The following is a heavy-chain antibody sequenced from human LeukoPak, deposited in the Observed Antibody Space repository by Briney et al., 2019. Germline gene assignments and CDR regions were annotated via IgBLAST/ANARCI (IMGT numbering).Heavy chain of an antibody. Sequence: SETLSLTCTVSGGFISSYYWSWIRQPPGKGLEWIGSIYYSGSTYYNPSLKSRVTISVDTSKNQFSLKLSSVTAADTAVYYCARGSVTTEESRWFDPWGQGTLVTVSS. CDR3: ARGSVTTEESRWFDP. D-gene: IGHD4-17*01. CDR1: GGFISSYY. CDR2: IYYSGST. V-gene: IGHV4-59*05. J-gene: IGHJ5*02.